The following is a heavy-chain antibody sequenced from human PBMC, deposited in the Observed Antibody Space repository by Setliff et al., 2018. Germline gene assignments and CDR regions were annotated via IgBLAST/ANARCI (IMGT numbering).Heavy chain of an antibody. CDR3: VRSSAPQVVLAADFDF. CDR1: GYIFTSYG. J-gene: IGHJ4*02. Sequence: ASVKVSCKASGYIFTSYGISWVRQAPGQGLEWMGIINPSGGYANYAQKFQGRVTMTIDTSATTVYMELQSLRSDDTAVYYCVRSSAPQVVLAADFDFWGQGTPVTVSS. CDR2: INPSGGYA. V-gene: IGHV1-18*01. D-gene: IGHD6-19*01.